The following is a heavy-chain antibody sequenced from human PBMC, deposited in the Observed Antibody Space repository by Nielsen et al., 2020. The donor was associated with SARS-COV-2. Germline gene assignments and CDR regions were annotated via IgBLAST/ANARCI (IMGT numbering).Heavy chain of an antibody. D-gene: IGHD6-19*01. CDR3: SRRCFRGGSGWSGPSCLDY. J-gene: IGHJ4*02. Sequence: WLRQPPGKGLEGNVHIYYSGSTNYNPSLKTRVTISVDTSKNQFSLKLSSVTTADTAVYYCSRRCFRGGSGWSGPSCLDYWGQGTLVTVSS. V-gene: IGHV4-59*12. CDR2: IYYSGST.